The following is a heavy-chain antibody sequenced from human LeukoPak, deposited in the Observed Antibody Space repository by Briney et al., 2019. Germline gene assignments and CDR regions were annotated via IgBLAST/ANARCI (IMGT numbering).Heavy chain of an antibody. CDR2: FDPEDGET. CDR3: TVLRFLESLKYTVAVVNWFPP. Sequence: ASVKVSCKVSGYTLTELSMHWVRQAPGKGLEWMGGFDPEDGETIYAQTFHGRVTMTEDTSTDTAYMELSSLRSEDTAVYHCTVLRFLESLKYTVAVVNWFPPWGQGTLVTVSS. D-gene: IGHD3-3*01. CDR1: GYTLTELS. V-gene: IGHV1-24*01. J-gene: IGHJ5*02.